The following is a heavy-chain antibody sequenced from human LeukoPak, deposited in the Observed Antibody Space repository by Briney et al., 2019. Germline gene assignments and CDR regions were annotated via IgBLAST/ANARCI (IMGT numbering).Heavy chain of an antibody. V-gene: IGHV3-53*01. J-gene: IGHJ4*02. CDR2: IYSGGYT. CDR1: GLTVSSNY. D-gene: IGHD3-22*01. CDR3: AKDRPVYYDSRAIDY. Sequence: GGSLRLSCAASGLTVSSNYMSWVRQAPGKGLEWVSVIYSGGYTYYADSVKGRFTISRDNSKNTLYLQMNSLRAEDTAVYYCAKDRPVYYDSRAIDYWGQGTLVTVSS.